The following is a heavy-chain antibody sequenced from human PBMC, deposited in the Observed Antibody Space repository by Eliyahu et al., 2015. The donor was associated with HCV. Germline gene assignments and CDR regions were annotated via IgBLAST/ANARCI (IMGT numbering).Heavy chain of an antibody. CDR3: AKGQHEGGPFDI. CDR1: GYSFTSNY. Sequence: QVQLVQSGAEVKKPGASVKVSCKASGYSFTSNYLHWVRQAPGQGLEWMGIINPSGGTTSFAQKFQGRVTMTRGTSTSTVYMELSSLRSEDTAVYYCAKGQHEGGPFDIWGQGTMVTVSS. CDR2: INPSGGTT. D-gene: IGHD3-16*01. J-gene: IGHJ3*02. V-gene: IGHV1-46*01.